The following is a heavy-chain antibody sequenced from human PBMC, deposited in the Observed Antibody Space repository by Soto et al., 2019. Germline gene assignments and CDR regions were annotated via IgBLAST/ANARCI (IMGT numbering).Heavy chain of an antibody. CDR2: ISGSGGST. V-gene: IGHV3-23*01. CDR1: GFTFSSFA. D-gene: IGHD2-2*01. CDR3: AKLDLGYCSSTSCRAFDP. Sequence: PGGSLRLSCAASGFTFSSFAMSWVRQAPGKGLEWVSGISGSGGSTYYADSVKGRFTISRDNSKNTLYLQMNSLRAEDTAVYYCAKLDLGYCSSTSCRAFDPWGQGTPVTVSS. J-gene: IGHJ5*02.